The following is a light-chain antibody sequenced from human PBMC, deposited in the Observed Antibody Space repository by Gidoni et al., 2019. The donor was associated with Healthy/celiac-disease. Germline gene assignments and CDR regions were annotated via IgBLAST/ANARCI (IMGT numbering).Light chain of an antibody. CDR3: NSRDSSGNHLGV. V-gene: IGLV3-19*01. Sequence: SSELTQDPAVSVALGQTVRITCQGDSLRSYYASWYQQKPGQAPVLVIYGKNTRPSWIPDRFSGSSSGNTASLTITGAQAEDEADDYCNSRDSSGNHLGVFGGGTKLTVL. J-gene: IGLJ2*01. CDR1: SLRSYY. CDR2: GKN.